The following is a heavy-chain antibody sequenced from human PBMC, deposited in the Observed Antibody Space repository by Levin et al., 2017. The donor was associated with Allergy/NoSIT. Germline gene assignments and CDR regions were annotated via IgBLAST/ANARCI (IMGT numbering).Heavy chain of an antibody. J-gene: IGHJ4*02. D-gene: IGHD3-22*01. CDR3: TTGIIVYYYDSSGYYQRDYFDY. V-gene: IGHV3-15*01. CDR2: IKSKTDGGTT. Sequence: AKGKGLEWVGRIKSKTDGGTTDYAAPVKGRFTISRDDSKNTLYLQMNSLKTEDTAVYYCTTGIIVYYYDSSGYYQRDYFDYWGQGTLVTVSS.